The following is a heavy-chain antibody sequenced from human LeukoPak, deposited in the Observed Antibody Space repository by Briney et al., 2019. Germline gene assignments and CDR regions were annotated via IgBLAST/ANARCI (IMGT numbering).Heavy chain of an antibody. CDR1: GGSISSGGYY. J-gene: IGHJ5*02. Sequence: PSETLSLTCTVSGGSISSGGYYWSWIRQPPGKGLEWIGYIYHSGSTYYNPSLKSRVTISVDRSKNQFSLKLSSVTAADTAVYYCARAFFGVPGGWFDPWGQGTLVTVSS. V-gene: IGHV4-30-2*01. CDR2: IYHSGST. D-gene: IGHD3-3*01. CDR3: ARAFFGVPGGWFDP.